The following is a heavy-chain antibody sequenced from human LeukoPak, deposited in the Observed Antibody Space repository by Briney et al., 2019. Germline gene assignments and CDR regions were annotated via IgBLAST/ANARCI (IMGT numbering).Heavy chain of an antibody. CDR3: VRDLTARNYFDS. D-gene: IGHD2-21*02. J-gene: IGHJ4*02. Sequence: GGSLRLSCAASGFTFSDYSMNWVRQAPGKGLEWVSSIGGGHDVEHHADSAKGRFTISRDDAKKLVFLQMNTLRVEDTAIYYCVRDLTARNYFDSWGQGTLVTVSS. CDR1: GFTFSDYS. CDR2: IGGGHDVE. V-gene: IGHV3-21*01.